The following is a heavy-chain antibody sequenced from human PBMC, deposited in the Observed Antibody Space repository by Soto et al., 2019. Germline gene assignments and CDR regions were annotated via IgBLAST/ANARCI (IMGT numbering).Heavy chain of an antibody. Sequence: GSLRLSCAASGFTVSSTYMTWVRPAPVKGLEWVSFIYSGGSTYYADSVKGRFTISRDNSKNTLYLQMNSLRAEDTAVYYCARDRSGYYDTSGPFDYWGQGTLVTVSS. D-gene: IGHD3-22*01. J-gene: IGHJ4*02. CDR2: IYSGGST. CDR1: GFTVSSTY. CDR3: ARDRSGYYDTSGPFDY. V-gene: IGHV3-66*01.